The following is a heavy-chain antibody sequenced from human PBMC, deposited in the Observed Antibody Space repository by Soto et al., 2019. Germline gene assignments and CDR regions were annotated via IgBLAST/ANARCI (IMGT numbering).Heavy chain of an antibody. CDR2: ISGGGGST. D-gene: IGHD4-17*01. J-gene: IGHJ4*02. CDR1: GLTFSRFA. CDR3: TKFVFYGDSLVEY. Sequence: EVQLLESGGDLVQPGGSLRLSCVASGLTFSRFALSWVRQSPGKGLEWVSAISGGGGSTYYADSVKGRFTVSRDNSKNTMYLQMHTLRAEDTAVYYCTKFVFYGDSLVEYWGQGTLVTVSS. V-gene: IGHV3-23*01.